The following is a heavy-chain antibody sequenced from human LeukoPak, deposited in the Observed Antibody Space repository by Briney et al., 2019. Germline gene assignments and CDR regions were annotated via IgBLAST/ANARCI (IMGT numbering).Heavy chain of an antibody. D-gene: IGHD2-21*01. CDR1: GFTFSTYW. V-gene: IGHV3-7*01. Sequence: QPGGSLRLSCAASGFTFSTYWMTWVRQAPGKGLEWVANIKQDGSEKYYVDSVKGRFTISRDNAKNSLYLQMNSLRAEDTAVYYCARGLPKGIDYFDYWGQGTLVTVSS. CDR3: ARGLPKGIDYFDY. J-gene: IGHJ4*02. CDR2: IKQDGSEK.